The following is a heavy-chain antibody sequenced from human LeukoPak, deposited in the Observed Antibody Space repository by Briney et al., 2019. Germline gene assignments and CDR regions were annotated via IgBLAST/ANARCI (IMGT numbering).Heavy chain of an antibody. CDR3: TRHGYEKLLDY. CDR2: IRSKANSYAT. Sequence: GGSLRLSCAASGFTFSGSAMHWVRQASGKGLEWVGRIRSKANSYATAYAASVKGRFTISRDDSKNTAYLQMNSLKTEDTAVYYCTRHGYEKLLDYWGQGTLVTVSS. CDR1: GFTFSGSA. V-gene: IGHV3-73*01. J-gene: IGHJ4*02. D-gene: IGHD5-12*01.